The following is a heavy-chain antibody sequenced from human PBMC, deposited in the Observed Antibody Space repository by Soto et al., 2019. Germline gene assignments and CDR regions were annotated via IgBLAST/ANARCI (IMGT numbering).Heavy chain of an antibody. D-gene: IGHD2-15*01. CDR1: GGSISSYY. CDR3: ARDLWDCSGGSCYTGFDP. J-gene: IGHJ5*02. CDR2: IYYSGST. Sequence: SETLSLTCTVSGGSISSYYWSWIRQPPGKGLEWIGYIYYSGSTNYNPSLKSRVIISVDTSKNQFSLKLSSVTAADTAVYYCARDLWDCSGGSCYTGFDPWGQGTLVPVSS. V-gene: IGHV4-59*01.